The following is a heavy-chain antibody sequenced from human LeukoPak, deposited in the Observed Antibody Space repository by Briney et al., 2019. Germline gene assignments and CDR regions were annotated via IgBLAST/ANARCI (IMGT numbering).Heavy chain of an antibody. J-gene: IGHJ4*02. CDR3: ARDSVGASEDY. V-gene: IGHV3-7*01. D-gene: IGHD1-26*01. CDR2: IKQDGSET. CDR1: GFTLSSYW. Sequence: PGGSLRLSCAASGFTLSSYWMSWVRQAPGKGLEWVANIKQDGSETHYVDSVKGRFTISRDNAKNSLYLQMNSLRAEDTAVYYCARDSVGASEDYWGQGTLVTVSS.